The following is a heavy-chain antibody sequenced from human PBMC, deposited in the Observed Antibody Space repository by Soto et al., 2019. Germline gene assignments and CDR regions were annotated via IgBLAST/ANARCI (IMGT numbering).Heavy chain of an antibody. CDR1: GGTFSSYA. D-gene: IGHD2-21*02. J-gene: IGHJ3*02. CDR3: VREGGGNSHDAFDI. Sequence: SVKVSCKASGGTFSSYAISWVRQAPGQGLEWMGGIIPIFGTANYAQKFQGRVTITADESTSTAYMELSSLRSEDTAVYYCVREGGGNSHDAFDIWGQGTMVTVSS. CDR2: IIPIFGTA. V-gene: IGHV1-69*13.